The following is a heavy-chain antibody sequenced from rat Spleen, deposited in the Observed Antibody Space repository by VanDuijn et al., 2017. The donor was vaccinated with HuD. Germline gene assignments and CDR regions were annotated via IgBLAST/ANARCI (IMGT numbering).Heavy chain of an antibody. CDR3: VRQWDY. J-gene: IGHJ2*01. Sequence: EVQLVESDGGLVRPGRSLKLSCAASGFIFSDHYVAWVRQAPTKGLEWVASISYDGGNTYYRDSVQGRFTISRDNAKNTLYLQMDSLRSEDTATYYCVRQWDYWGQGVMVTVSS. V-gene: IGHV5-25*01. CDR1: GFIFSDHY. CDR2: ISYDGGNT.